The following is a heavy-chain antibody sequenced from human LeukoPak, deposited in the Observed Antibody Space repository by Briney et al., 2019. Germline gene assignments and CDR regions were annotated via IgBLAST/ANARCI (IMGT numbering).Heavy chain of an antibody. CDR2: IIPIFGTA. Sequence: ASVKVSCKASGGTFSSYAISWVRQAPGQGLEWMGGIIPIFGTANYAQKFQGRVTITADESTSTAYMELSSLRSEDTAVYYCAKGGGYEAQYYYYYLDVWGKGTTVTISS. D-gene: IGHD5-12*01. CDR3: AKGGGYEAQYYYYYLDV. J-gene: IGHJ6*03. CDR1: GGTFSSYA. V-gene: IGHV1-69*01.